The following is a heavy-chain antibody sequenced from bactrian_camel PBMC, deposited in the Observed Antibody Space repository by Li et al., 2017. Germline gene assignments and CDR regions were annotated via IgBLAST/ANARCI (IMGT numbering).Heavy chain of an antibody. D-gene: IGHD7*01. CDR2: ISTGDDGI. CDR1: GYYEGLHC. Sequence: HVQLVESGGGSVQAGGSLRLSCVASGYYEGLHCMAWFRQGLGNRREGVAAISTGDDGIEYLASLKGRFTISRDNAQNILYLQMNSLKPEDTAMYYCAATAPDEYNYWGQGTQVTVS. J-gene: IGHJ4*01. V-gene: IGHV3S54*01. CDR3: AATAPDEYNY.